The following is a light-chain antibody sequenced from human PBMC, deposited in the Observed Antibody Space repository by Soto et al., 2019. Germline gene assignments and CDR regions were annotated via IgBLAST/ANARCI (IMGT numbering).Light chain of an antibody. J-gene: IGKJ5*01. V-gene: IGKV1-39*01. Sequence: EIQRTQSPSTLSASVGDRVTITCRASQSISSYLNWYQQKPGKAPKLMIYAASSLQSGVPSRFSGSGSGTDFTLTISSLQPEDVATYYCQQSYSTPPTFGQGTRLEIK. CDR2: AAS. CDR1: QSISSY. CDR3: QQSYSTPPT.